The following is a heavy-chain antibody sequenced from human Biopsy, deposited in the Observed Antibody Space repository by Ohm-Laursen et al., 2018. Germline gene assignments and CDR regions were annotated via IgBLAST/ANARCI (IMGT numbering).Heavy chain of an antibody. Sequence: GTLSLTCPVYNVSFSSFYWSWIRQPAGKGPEWIGRIYPGGSTNYNPSLKSRVTMSVDTSKKQLSLRLRSVTAADTAMYYCARVGLGPDNDAFDLWGQGAMVGVSS. D-gene: IGHD1-14*01. CDR2: IYPGGST. CDR1: NVSFSSFY. CDR3: ARVGLGPDNDAFDL. V-gene: IGHV4-4*07. J-gene: IGHJ3*01.